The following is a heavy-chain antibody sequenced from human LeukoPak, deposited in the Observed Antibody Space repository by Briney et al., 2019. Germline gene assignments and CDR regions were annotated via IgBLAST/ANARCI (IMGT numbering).Heavy chain of an antibody. Sequence: PSETLSLTCTVSGGSINHYHWNWIRQPPGKGLEWIGSIYYSGSTNYNPSLQGRVTISLDTSRNQFSLKLSSVTAADTAVYYCASGDNDPLFDYWGQGTLVTVSS. CDR1: GGSINHYH. D-gene: IGHD6-25*01. CDR2: IYYSGST. V-gene: IGHV4-59*06. CDR3: ASGDNDPLFDY. J-gene: IGHJ4*02.